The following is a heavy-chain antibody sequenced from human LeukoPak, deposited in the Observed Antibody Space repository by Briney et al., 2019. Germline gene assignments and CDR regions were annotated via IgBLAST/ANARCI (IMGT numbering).Heavy chain of an antibody. Sequence: GGSLRHSCAASGFTFSSYAMSWVRQAPGKGLEWVSAISGSGGSTYYADSVKGRFTISRDNSKNTLYLQMNSLRAEDTAVYYCAKVEDDYGDYGDYYYYGMDVWGQGTTVTVSS. V-gene: IGHV3-23*01. CDR1: GFTFSSYA. CDR2: ISGSGGST. J-gene: IGHJ6*02. CDR3: AKVEDDYGDYGDYYYYGMDV. D-gene: IGHD4-17*01.